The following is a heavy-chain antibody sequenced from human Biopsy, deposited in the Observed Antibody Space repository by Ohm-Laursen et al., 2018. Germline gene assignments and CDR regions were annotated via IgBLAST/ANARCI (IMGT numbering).Heavy chain of an antibody. CDR2: IDSSGSTK. V-gene: IGHV3-11*01. Sequence: SLRLSCAASGFPVSDYYMSWIRQAPGRGLEWVSDIDSSGSTKYHAESVKGRFTISRDNAMNSLYLQMNSLRAEDTAVYYCARHHCTNGVCLGVYFDYWGQGTLVTVSS. CDR3: ARHHCTNGVCLGVYFDY. CDR1: GFPVSDYY. J-gene: IGHJ4*02. D-gene: IGHD2-8*01.